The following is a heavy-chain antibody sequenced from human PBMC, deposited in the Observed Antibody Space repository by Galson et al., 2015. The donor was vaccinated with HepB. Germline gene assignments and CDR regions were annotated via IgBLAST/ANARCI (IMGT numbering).Heavy chain of an antibody. V-gene: IGHV3-49*04. J-gene: IGHJ4*02. Sequence: SLRLSCAASGFTFGDYAMSWVRQAPGKGLEWVGFIRSKTYGGTTEYAASVKGRFTISRDDSKSIAYLQMNSLKTEDTAVYYCTRAGLWGSSIFFDYWGQGTLVTVSS. CDR1: GFTFGDYA. CDR2: IRSKTYGGTT. CDR3: TRAGLWGSSIFFDY. D-gene: IGHD2-21*01.